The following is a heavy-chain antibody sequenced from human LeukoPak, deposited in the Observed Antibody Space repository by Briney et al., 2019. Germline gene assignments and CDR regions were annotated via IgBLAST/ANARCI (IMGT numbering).Heavy chain of an antibody. J-gene: IGHJ3*02. CDR1: GGSFSGYY. CDR3: ARIRAYYGSGSYKAFDI. D-gene: IGHD3-10*01. CDR2: INHSGST. V-gene: IGHV4-34*01. Sequence: SETLSLTCAVYGGSFSGYYWSWLRQPPGKGLEWLGEINHSGSTNYNPSLKSRVTISVDTSKNQFSLKLSSVTAADTAVYYCARIRAYYGSGSYKAFDIWGQGTMVTVSS.